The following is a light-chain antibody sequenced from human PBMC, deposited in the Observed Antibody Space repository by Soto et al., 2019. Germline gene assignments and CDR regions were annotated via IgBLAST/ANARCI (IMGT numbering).Light chain of an antibody. V-gene: IGKV1-5*03. J-gene: IGKJ4*01. CDR2: KAS. CDR1: QSISSW. CDR3: QQYKSYPLT. Sequence: DIQMTQSPSTLSASVGDRVTITCRASQSISSWLAWYQQKPGKAPNLLIYKASTLESGVPSRFSGSGSGTEFTLTISSVQPDDFATHYCQQYKSYPLTFGGGTKVDIK.